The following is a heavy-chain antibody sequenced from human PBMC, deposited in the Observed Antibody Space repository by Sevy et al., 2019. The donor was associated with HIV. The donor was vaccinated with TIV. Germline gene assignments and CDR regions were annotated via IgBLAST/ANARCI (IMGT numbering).Heavy chain of an antibody. Sequence: GGSLRLSCAASGFTFSSYAMSWVRQAPGKGLEWVSAISGSGGSTYYADSVKGRFTISRDNSKNTLYLQMNSLRAEDTVVYYCAKGQYLYQLLNGDAFDIWGQGTMVTVSS. CDR1: GFTFSSYA. J-gene: IGHJ3*02. V-gene: IGHV3-23*01. CDR3: AKGQYLYQLLNGDAFDI. D-gene: IGHD2-2*01. CDR2: ISGSGGST.